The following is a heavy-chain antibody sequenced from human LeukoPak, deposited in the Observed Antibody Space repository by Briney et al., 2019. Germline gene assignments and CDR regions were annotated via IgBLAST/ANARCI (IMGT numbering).Heavy chain of an antibody. CDR2: ISAYNGNT. CDR3: ASVAAAGTGAFDI. D-gene: IGHD6-13*01. V-gene: IGHV1-18*01. Sequence: VASVKVSCKASGYTFTSYGISWGRQAPGQGLEWMGWISAYNGNTNYAQKLQGRVTMTTDTSTSAAYMELRSLRSDDTAVYYCASVAAAGTGAFDIWGQGTMVTVSS. CDR1: GYTFTSYG. J-gene: IGHJ3*02.